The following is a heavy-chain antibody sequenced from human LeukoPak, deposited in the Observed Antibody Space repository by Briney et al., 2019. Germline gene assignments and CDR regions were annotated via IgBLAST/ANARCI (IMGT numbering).Heavy chain of an antibody. V-gene: IGHV1-18*01. CDR1: GYTFTSYG. D-gene: IGHD2-8*02. CDR2: ISAYNGNT. Sequence: ASVKVSCKASGYTFTSYGISWVRQAPGQGLEWMGWISAYNGNTNYAQKLQGRVTMTTDTSTSTAYMELRSLRSDDTAVYYCARDSLVEGWTSEFDYWGQGTLVTVSS. CDR3: ARDSLVEGWTSEFDY. J-gene: IGHJ4*02.